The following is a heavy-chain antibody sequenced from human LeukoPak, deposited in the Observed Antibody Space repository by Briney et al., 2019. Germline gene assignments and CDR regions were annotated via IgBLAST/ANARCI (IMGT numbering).Heavy chain of an antibody. CDR2: ISGSGGST. Sequence: GGSLRLSCAASGFTFGSYAMTWVRQAPGKGLGWVSHISGSGGSTYHAHSVKGRFTISRDNSRNTVYLQMNSLRAEDTAVYYCAKTTAGHSSGRDPGWPVDYWGQGTLVTVSS. V-gene: IGHV3-23*01. CDR3: AKTTAGHSSGRDPGWPVDY. CDR1: GFTFGSYA. D-gene: IGHD6-19*01. J-gene: IGHJ4*02.